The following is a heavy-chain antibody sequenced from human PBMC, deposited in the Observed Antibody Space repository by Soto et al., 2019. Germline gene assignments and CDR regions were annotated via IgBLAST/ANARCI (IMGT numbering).Heavy chain of an antibody. Sequence: GSLRLSCAASGFPFRNYFMGWIRQSPGKGLEWLPYIGTNTEINYYADSVKGRFTISRDNSKNTLYLQMNSLRAEDTAVYYCAKAGYSSGWYSDYWGQGTLVTVSS. D-gene: IGHD6-19*01. V-gene: IGHV3-NL1*01. CDR2: IGTNTEIN. J-gene: IGHJ4*02. CDR3: AKAGYSSGWYSDY. CDR1: GFPFRNYF.